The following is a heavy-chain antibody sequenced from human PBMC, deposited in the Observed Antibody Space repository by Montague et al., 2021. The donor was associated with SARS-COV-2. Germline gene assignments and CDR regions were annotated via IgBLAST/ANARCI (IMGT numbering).Heavy chain of an antibody. J-gene: IGHJ4*02. D-gene: IGHD3-22*01. CDR2: IYSSGST. Sequence: SETLSLTCTVSGASMSGSYWGWVRQPPGKGPEWIGNIYSSGSTRYNPSLKSRVTISLDTSKSQFSLRLTSVTAADTAVYYCVREGRSSAYAMDYWGQGTLVTVSS. CDR1: GASMSGSY. V-gene: IGHV4-59*01. CDR3: VREGRSSAYAMDY.